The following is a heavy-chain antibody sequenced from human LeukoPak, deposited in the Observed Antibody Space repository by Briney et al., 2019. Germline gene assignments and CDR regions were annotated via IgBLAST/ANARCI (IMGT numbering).Heavy chain of an antibody. V-gene: IGHV3-74*01. CDR2: INSDGSSR. Sequence: GGSLRLSCAASGFTFSSYWMHWVRQAPGKGLVWVSRINSDGSSRSYADSVKGRFTISGDNAKNTLYLQMNSLRAEDTAVYYCARDGDAVTMDYWGQGTLVTVSS. D-gene: IGHD3-10*01. J-gene: IGHJ4*02. CDR3: ARDGDAVTMDY. CDR1: GFTFSSYW.